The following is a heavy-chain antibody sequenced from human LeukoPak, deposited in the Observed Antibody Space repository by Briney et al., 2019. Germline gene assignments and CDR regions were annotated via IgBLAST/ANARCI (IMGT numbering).Heavy chain of an antibody. CDR1: GFTFSSYG. V-gene: IGHV3-30*18. J-gene: IGHJ6*03. D-gene: IGHD2-15*01. Sequence: PGRSLRLSCAASGFTFSSYGMHWVRQAPGKGLEWVAVISYDGSNKYYADSVKGRFTISRDNSKNTLYLQMNSLRAEDTAVYYCAKTAASMDVWGKGITVTVSS. CDR2: ISYDGSNK. CDR3: AKTAASMDV.